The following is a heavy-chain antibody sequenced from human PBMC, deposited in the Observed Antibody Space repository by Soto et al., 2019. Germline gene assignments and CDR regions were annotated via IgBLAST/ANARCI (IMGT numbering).Heavy chain of an antibody. CDR3: AKAPYSSSSRVDY. CDR1: GFTFSSYG. CDR2: ISYDGSNK. Sequence: PGGSLRLSCAASGFTFSSYGMHWVRQAPGKGLEWVAVISYDGSNKYYADSVKGRFTISRDNSKNTLYLQMNSLRAEDTAVYYCAKAPYSSSSRVDYWGQGTLVTVSS. D-gene: IGHD6-6*01. V-gene: IGHV3-30*18. J-gene: IGHJ4*02.